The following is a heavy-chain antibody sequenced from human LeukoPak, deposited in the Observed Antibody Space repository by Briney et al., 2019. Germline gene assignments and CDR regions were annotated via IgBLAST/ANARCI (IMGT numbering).Heavy chain of an antibody. CDR1: GFIFSNHG. V-gene: IGHV3-23*01. J-gene: IGHJ4*02. CDR2: ISGSGDST. Sequence: PGGSLRLSCAASGFIFSNHGMNWVRQAPGKGLEWVSTISGSGDSTYYADSVEGRFTTSRDNSKNTLYLQMNSLRVEGTAVYYCAKGAYYGDWGQGTLVTISS. D-gene: IGHD3-3*01. CDR3: AKGAYYGD.